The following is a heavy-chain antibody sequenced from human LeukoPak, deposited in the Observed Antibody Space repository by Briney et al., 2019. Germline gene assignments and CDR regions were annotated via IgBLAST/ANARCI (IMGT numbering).Heavy chain of an antibody. D-gene: IGHD3-3*01. Sequence: PGGSLRLSCAASGFTFSDYYMSWIRQAPGKGLEWVSYISSSGSTIYYADSMKGRFTISRDNAKNSLYLQMNSLRAEDTAVYYCARAEVVEWLPFDYWGQGTLVTVSS. CDR3: ARAEVVEWLPFDY. V-gene: IGHV3-11*01. J-gene: IGHJ4*02. CDR2: ISSSGSTI. CDR1: GFTFSDYY.